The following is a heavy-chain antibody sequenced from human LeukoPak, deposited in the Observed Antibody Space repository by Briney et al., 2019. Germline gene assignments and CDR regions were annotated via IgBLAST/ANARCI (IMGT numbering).Heavy chain of an antibody. CDR3: ARGLVRDTFDY. CDR2: INPNSGGT. CDR1: GYTFTGYY. D-gene: IGHD2-2*01. J-gene: IGHJ4*02. V-gene: IGHV1-2*06. Sequence: AASVKVSCKASGYTFTGYYMHWVRQAPGQGLEWMGRINPNSGGTNYAQKFQGRVTMTRDTSISTAYMELRSLRSDDTAVYYCARGLVRDTFDYWGQGTLVTVSS.